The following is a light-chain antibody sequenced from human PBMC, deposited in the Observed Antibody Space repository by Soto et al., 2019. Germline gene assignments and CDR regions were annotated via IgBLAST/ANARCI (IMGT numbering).Light chain of an antibody. J-gene: IGKJ4*01. CDR3: KQLNTYPLT. CDR1: QGISSY. V-gene: IGKV1-9*01. CDR2: AAS. Sequence: DIQLTQSPSFLSASVGDRVTITCRGSQGISSYLAWYQKKPGKAPKLLIYAASTLQSGVPSRFSGSESGTEFTLTISCLQPEDFATYYCKQLNTYPLTFGGGTKVDIK.